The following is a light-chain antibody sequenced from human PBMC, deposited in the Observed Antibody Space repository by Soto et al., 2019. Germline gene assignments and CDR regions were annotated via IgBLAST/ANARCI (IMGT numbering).Light chain of an antibody. Sequence: QSALTQPPSASGSPGQSVTISCTGTPSDVGASNYVSWYQQQPGKAPKLMISEVSKRPSGVPDRFAGSKSGNTASLTVSGLQAEDETDYYCSSSACTKNMVFGAGTKVTVI. V-gene: IGLV2-8*01. CDR1: PSDVGASNY. J-gene: IGLJ1*01. CDR3: SSSACTKNMV. CDR2: EVS.